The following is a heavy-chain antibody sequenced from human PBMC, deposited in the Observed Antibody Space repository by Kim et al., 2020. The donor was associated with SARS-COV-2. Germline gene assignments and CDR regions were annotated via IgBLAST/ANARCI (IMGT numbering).Heavy chain of an antibody. CDR3: AKDFEMETTEYYFDY. CDR1: GFTFSSYA. Sequence: GGSLRLSCAGSGFTFSSYAMNWVRQAPGKGLEWVSGISGSGGRTYYADSVKGRFTISRDNSKNTLYLQMNSLRAEDTAVYYCAKDFEMETTEYYFDYWGQGTLVTVSS. J-gene: IGHJ4*02. D-gene: IGHD4-17*01. V-gene: IGHV3-23*01. CDR2: ISGSGGRT.